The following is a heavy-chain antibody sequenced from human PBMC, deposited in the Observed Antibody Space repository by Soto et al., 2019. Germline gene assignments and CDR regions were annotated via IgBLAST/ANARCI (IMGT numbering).Heavy chain of an antibody. CDR2: TSYDGSTK. D-gene: IGHD4-17*01. CDR1: GFTFSRYT. J-gene: IGHJ2*01. CDR3: AKDGGFDYGFWYFDL. V-gene: IGHV3-30-3*01. Sequence: QVQLVESEGGVVQPGRSLRLSCAASGFTFSRYTMHWVRQAPGKGLEWVAVTSYDGSTKYYADSVKGRFTISRDNSKNTLYLQMNSLRAEDTAVYYCAKDGGFDYGFWYFDLWGRGTLVTVSS.